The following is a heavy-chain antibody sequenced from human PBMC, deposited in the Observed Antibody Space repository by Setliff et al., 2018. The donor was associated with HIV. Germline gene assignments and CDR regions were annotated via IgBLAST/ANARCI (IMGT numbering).Heavy chain of an antibody. Sequence: PGGSLRLSCAASGFTFSSYWMHWVRQAPGKGLEWVSAIGSGGEIMFYADSGKGRFTISRDNSKNTLYLQMISLRADDTAVYYSAKSLLVAGNDYWGQGTLVTVSS. J-gene: IGHJ4*02. CDR3: AKSLLVAGNDY. V-gene: IGHV3-23*01. CDR1: GFTFSSYW. CDR2: IGSGGEIM. D-gene: IGHD2-8*02.